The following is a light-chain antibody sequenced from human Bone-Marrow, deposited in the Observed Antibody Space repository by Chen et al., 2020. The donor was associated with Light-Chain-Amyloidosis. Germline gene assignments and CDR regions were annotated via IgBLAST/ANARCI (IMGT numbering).Light chain of an antibody. J-gene: IGKJ1*01. V-gene: IGKV1-39*01. Sequence: DIQLTQSPDSLPTSVGDRVTITCRASQTIGSHLNWYQQKPWKAPQILIYATTILPRGVPSRFSGSGSGTDFTLTITRLQPEDFATYYCLQSYSLPRTFGQGTRVEVK. CDR2: ATT. CDR1: QTIGSH. CDR3: LQSYSLPRT.